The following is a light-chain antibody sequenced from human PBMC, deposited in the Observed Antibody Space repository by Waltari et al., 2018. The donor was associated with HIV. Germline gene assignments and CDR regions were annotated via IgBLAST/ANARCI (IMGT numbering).Light chain of an antibody. V-gene: IGLV4-69*01. CDR2: LNSDGSH. Sequence: QLVLTQSPSASASLGASVKLTCTLSSGYTYYAIAWHQQQPAKGPRYLMKLNSDGSHSKGDWIPDRFSGSISGSERYLTISSLQSEDEADYYCQTWGTGSVVFGGGTNLTVL. J-gene: IGLJ2*01. CDR3: QTWGTGSVV. CDR1: SGYTYYA.